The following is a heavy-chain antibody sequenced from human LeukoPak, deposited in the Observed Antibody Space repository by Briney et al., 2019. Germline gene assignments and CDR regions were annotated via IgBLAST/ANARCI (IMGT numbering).Heavy chain of an antibody. CDR1: GGTFSSYA. J-gene: IGHJ5*02. D-gene: IGHD3-10*01. Sequence: SVKVSCKASGGTFSSYAISWVRQAPGQGLEWMGRIIPILGIGNYAQKFQGRVTITADKSTSTAYMELSSLRSEDTAVYYCARAPPGAMVRGVSKRDWFDPWGQGTLVTVSS. V-gene: IGHV1-69*04. CDR3: ARAPPGAMVRGVSKRDWFDP. CDR2: IIPILGIG.